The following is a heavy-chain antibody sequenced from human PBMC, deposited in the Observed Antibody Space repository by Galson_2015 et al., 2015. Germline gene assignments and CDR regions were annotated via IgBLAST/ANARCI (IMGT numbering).Heavy chain of an antibody. CDR3: ARHGRWELPLGEDDY. CDR2: IYPGDSDT. V-gene: IGHV5-51*01. CDR1: GYSFTSYW. Sequence: QSGAEVKKPGESLKISCKGSGYSFTSYWIGWVRQMPGKGLEWMGIIYPGDSDTRYSPSFQGQVTISADKSISTAYLQWSSLRAPDTAMYYCARHGRWELPLGEDDYWGQGTLVTVSS. D-gene: IGHD1-26*01. J-gene: IGHJ4*02.